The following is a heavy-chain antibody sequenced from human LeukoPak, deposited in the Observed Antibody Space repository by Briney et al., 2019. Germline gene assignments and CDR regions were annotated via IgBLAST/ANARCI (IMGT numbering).Heavy chain of an antibody. V-gene: IGHV1-18*01. D-gene: IGHD6-19*01. CDR2: ISAYNGNT. CDR3: ARDKRRAVAGILNY. CDR1: GYTFTSYG. Sequence: ASVKVSCKASGYTFTSYGISWVRQAPGQGLEWMGWISAYNGNTNYAQKPQGRVTMTTDTSTSTAYMELRSLRSDDTAVYYCARDKRRAVAGILNYWGQGTLVTVSS. J-gene: IGHJ4*02.